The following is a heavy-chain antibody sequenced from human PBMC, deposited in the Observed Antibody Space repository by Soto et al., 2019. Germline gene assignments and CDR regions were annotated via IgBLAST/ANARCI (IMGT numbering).Heavy chain of an antibody. CDR1: GGSFSGYY. V-gene: IGHV4-34*01. Sequence: QVQLQQSGAGLLKPSETLSLTCAVYGGSFSGYYWCWIRQPPGKGLEWIGEINHSGSTKYNPSLKSRVTISVDTAKNHFSLKLSSLTAADTAVYYCAGQKWERPNYYYYDGMDVWGQGTTVTVSS. D-gene: IGHD1-26*01. CDR3: AGQKWERPNYYYYDGMDV. CDR2: INHSGST. J-gene: IGHJ6*02.